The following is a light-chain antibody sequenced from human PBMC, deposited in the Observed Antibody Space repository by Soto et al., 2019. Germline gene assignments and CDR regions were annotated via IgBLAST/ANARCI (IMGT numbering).Light chain of an antibody. V-gene: IGLV2-8*01. J-gene: IGLJ2*01. Sequence: QSALTQPPSASGSPGQSVTISCTGTSSDVGTYNFVSWYQQHPGKAPKLIIYEVSKRPSGVPDRFSGSKSGNTASLTVSGLQAEDEDDYYCSSYAGSNNLLFGGGTKLTVL. CDR3: SSYAGSNNLL. CDR2: EVS. CDR1: SSDVGTYNF.